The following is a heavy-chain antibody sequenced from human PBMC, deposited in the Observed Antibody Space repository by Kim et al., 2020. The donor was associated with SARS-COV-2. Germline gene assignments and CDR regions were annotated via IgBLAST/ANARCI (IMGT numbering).Heavy chain of an antibody. CDR1: GFTFSDYY. Sequence: GGSLRLSCAASGFTFSDYYMSWIRQAPGKGLEWVSYISSRSRYTNYADSVKGRFTISRDNAKNSLYRQMNSLRAEDTAVNYCASGIAVAGVNWFDPWGQGTLVTVSS. D-gene: IGHD6-19*01. J-gene: IGHJ5*02. CDR2: ISSRSRYT. CDR3: ASGIAVAGVNWFDP. V-gene: IGHV3-11*06.